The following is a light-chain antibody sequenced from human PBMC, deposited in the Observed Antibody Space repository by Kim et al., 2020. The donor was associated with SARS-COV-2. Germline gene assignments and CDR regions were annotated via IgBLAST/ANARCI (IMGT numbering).Light chain of an antibody. Sequence: GPSIPSSCTGTRSDVGGYNYVSWYQQHPGKAPKLMIYDVSNRPSGVSNRFSGSKSGNTASLTISGLQAEDEADYYCSSYTSSSTLMFGGGTQLTVL. CDR2: DVS. J-gene: IGLJ3*02. CDR3: SSYTSSSTLM. V-gene: IGLV2-14*03. CDR1: RSDVGGYNY.